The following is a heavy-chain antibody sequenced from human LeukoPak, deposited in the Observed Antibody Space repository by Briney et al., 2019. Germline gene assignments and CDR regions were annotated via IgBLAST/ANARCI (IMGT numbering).Heavy chain of an antibody. J-gene: IGHJ4*02. CDR2: ISYDGSNK. CDR1: GFTFSSYA. CDR3: ARDRYYDFWSGYDFDY. D-gene: IGHD3-3*01. V-gene: IGHV3-30-3*01. Sequence: GGSLRLSCAASGFTFSSYAMHWVRQAPGKGLEWVAVISYDGSNKYYADSVKGRFTISRDNSKNTLYLQMNSLRAEDTAVYYCARDRYYDFWSGYDFDYWGQGTPVTVSS.